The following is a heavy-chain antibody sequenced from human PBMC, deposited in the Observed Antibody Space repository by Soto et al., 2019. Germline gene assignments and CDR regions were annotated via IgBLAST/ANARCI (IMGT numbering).Heavy chain of an antibody. CDR2: IYYNGNT. D-gene: IGHD3-16*01. V-gene: IGHV4-39*01. J-gene: IGHJ4*02. CDR3: ARQTGVFGHYFDY. CDR1: GGSISSSSYY. Sequence: QLRLQEAGPGLVKPSETLSLTCTVSGGSISSSSYYWGWIRQPPGKGPEWIGAIYYNGNTYYYPSLTSRVTMSVDTSKNQFSRKLSSATAADTAMYYCARQTGVFGHYFDYWGQGTLVTVSS.